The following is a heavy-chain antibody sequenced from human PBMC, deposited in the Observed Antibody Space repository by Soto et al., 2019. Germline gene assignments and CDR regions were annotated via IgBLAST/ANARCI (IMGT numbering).Heavy chain of an antibody. CDR1: GYSFTSYW. D-gene: IGHD2-15*01. Sequence: GESLKISCKGSGYSFTSYWISWVRQMPGKGLERMGRIDPSDSYTNYSPSFQGHVTISADKSISTAYLQWSSLKASDTAMYYCARYCSGGSCDYYYYGMDVWGQGTTVTVSS. CDR3: ARYCSGGSCDYYYYGMDV. CDR2: IDPSDSYT. V-gene: IGHV5-10-1*01. J-gene: IGHJ6*02.